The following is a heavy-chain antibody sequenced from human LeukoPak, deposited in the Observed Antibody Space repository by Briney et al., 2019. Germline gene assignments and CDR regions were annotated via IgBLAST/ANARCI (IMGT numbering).Heavy chain of an antibody. Sequence: GGSLRLSCTASGFTFGDYAMSWFRQAPGKGLEWVSAISGSGGSTYYADSVKGRFTISRDNSKNTLYLQMNSLRAEDTAVYYCAKDDRDIVVVVAATVEYFQHWGQGTLVTVSS. CDR1: GFTFGDYA. D-gene: IGHD2-15*01. CDR3: AKDDRDIVVVVAATVEYFQH. J-gene: IGHJ1*01. CDR2: ISGSGGST. V-gene: IGHV3-23*01.